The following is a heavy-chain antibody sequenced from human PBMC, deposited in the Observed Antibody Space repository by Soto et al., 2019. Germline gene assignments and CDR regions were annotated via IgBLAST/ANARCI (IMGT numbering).Heavy chain of an antibody. CDR1: GYSFTGYY. V-gene: IGHV1-2*02. J-gene: IGHJ4*02. CDR3: ARNVGSCGSTSCYFDS. CDR2: INPHSGGT. Sequence: ASVKVSCKASGYSFTGYYLHWVRQAPGQGLEWMGWINPHSGGTNYAQKFQGRVTMTRATSISTAYMELYRLRSDDTAVYYCARNVGSCGSTSCYFDSWGQGTLVTVSS. D-gene: IGHD2-2*01.